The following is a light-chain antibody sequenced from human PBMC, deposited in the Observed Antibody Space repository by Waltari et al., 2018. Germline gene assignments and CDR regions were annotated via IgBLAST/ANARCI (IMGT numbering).Light chain of an antibody. CDR1: QSVNDY. CDR2: DAS. CDR3: QQRSNWPLT. Sequence: EVVLTQSPATLSLSPGERATLSCRAGQSVNDYLPGYQQKPGQAPRLLMYDASNRATGIPARVSGSGSGTDFTLTISSLESEDFAVYYCQQRSNWPLTFGGGTKVEIK. J-gene: IGKJ4*01. V-gene: IGKV3-11*01.